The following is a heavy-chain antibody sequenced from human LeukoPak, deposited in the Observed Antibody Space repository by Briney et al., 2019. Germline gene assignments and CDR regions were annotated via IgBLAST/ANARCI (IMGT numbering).Heavy chain of an antibody. V-gene: IGHV1-46*01. Sequence: ASVKVSCKASGYTFTSYYMHWVRQAPGQGLEWMGIINPSGGSTSYAQKFQGRVTMTRDMSTSTVYMELSSLRSEDTAVYYCASSQGSYYMDVWGKGTTVTVSS. J-gene: IGHJ6*03. CDR2: INPSGGST. CDR1: GYTFTSYY. CDR3: ASSQGSYYMDV.